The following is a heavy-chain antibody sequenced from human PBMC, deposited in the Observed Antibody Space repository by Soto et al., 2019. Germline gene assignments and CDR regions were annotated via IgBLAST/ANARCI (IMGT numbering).Heavy chain of an antibody. V-gene: IGHV1-18*04. J-gene: IGHJ6*02. CDR1: GYTFTSYG. CDR3: ARDAAMVKYYYYYYGMDV. CDR2: ISAYNGNT. Sequence: QVQLVQSGAEVKKPGASVKVSCKASGYTFTSYGISWVRQAPGQGLEWMGWISAYNGNTNYAQKLQGRVTMTTDTPTSTAYMELRSLRSDDTAVYYCARDAAMVKYYYYYYGMDVWGQGTTVTVSS. D-gene: IGHD5-18*01.